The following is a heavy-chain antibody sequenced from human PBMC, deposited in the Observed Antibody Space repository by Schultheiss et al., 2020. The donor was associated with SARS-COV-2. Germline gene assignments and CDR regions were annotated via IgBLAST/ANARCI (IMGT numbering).Heavy chain of an antibody. Sequence: GGSLRLSCAASGFTFSSYVMTWVRQAPGKGLEWVSVMFSGGSAYYTDSVKGRFIVSRDNSKNTLYLQMNSLRGEDTALYYCARDLGGSDYGAFDIWGQGTMVTVSS. CDR2: MFSGGSA. CDR3: ARDLGGSDYGAFDI. D-gene: IGHD1-26*01. CDR1: GFTFSSYV. V-gene: IGHV3-53*01. J-gene: IGHJ3*02.